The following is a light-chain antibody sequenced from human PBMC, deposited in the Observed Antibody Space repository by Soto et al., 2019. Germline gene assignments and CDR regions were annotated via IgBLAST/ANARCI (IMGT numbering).Light chain of an antibody. V-gene: IGKV3-15*01. J-gene: IGKJ2*01. CDR3: QQYSQWPLYT. Sequence: EIVRTQSPATLPASPGDRVTLSCRASQSVNSDLAWYQQTPGQAPRPLIYDASTRAAGVPARFSGSGSGTEFTLTISSLQSEDFALYYCQQYSQWPLYTFGQGTKVDIK. CDR2: DAS. CDR1: QSVNSD.